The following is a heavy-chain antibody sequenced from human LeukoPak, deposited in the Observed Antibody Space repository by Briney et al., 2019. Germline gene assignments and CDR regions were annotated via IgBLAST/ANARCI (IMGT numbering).Heavy chain of an antibody. CDR1: GGTFSSYA. V-gene: IGHV1-69*05. J-gene: IGHJ5*02. CDR3: ATGYSYGTGTNWFDP. D-gene: IGHD5-18*01. Sequence: SVKVSCEASGGTFSSYAISWVRQAPGQGLEWMGGIIPIFGTANYAQKFQGRVTITTDESTSTAYMELSSLRSEDTAVYYCATGYSYGTGTNWFDPWGQGTLVTVSS. CDR2: IIPIFGTA.